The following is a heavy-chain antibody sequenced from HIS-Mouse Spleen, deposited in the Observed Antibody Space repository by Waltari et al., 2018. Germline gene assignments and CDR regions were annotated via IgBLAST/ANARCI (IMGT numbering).Heavy chain of an antibody. V-gene: IGHV4-39*07. CDR3: AREIPYSSSWYDWYFDL. Sequence: QLQLQESGPGLVKPSETLSLTCTVSGGSISSSSYYWGWIRQPPGKGLAWIGRIYYSGSTYYTPSLKSRVTISVDTSKNQFSLKLSSVTAADTAVYYCAREIPYSSSWYDWYFDLWGRGTLVTVSS. CDR1: GGSISSSSYY. D-gene: IGHD6-13*01. CDR2: IYYSGST. J-gene: IGHJ2*01.